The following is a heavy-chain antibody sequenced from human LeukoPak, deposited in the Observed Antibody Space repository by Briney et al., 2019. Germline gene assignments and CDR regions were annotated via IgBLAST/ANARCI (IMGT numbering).Heavy chain of an antibody. V-gene: IGHV5-51*01. CDR2: IYPGDSDT. CDR1: GYSFTSYW. Sequence: GESLRISCKGSGYSFTSYWIGWARQMTGKGLEWMGIIYPGDSDTRYSPSFQGQVTISADKSISTAYLQWSSLKASDTAMYYCARYVWGSYRYFDYWGQGTLVTVSS. CDR3: ARYVWGSYRYFDY. D-gene: IGHD3-16*02. J-gene: IGHJ4*02.